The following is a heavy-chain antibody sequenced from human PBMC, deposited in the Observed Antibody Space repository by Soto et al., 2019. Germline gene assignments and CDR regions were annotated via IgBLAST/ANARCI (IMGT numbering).Heavy chain of an antibody. J-gene: IGHJ5*02. CDR2: IHYSGST. Sequence: SETLSLTCTVSGGSISSYYWSWIRQPPGKGLEWIGYIHYSGSTNHNPSLKSRVTISVDTSKNQISLKLRSVTAADTAVYYCARVLFGRGNWFDPWGQGTLVTVSS. CDR1: GGSISSYY. CDR3: ARVLFGRGNWFDP. D-gene: IGHD3-3*01. V-gene: IGHV4-59*01.